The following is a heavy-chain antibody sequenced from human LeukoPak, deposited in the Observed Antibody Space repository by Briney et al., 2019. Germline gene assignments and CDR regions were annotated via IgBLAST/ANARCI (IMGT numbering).Heavy chain of an antibody. D-gene: IGHD2-2*01. V-gene: IGHV1-18*01. CDR3: ARVREVVPAATDAFDI. CDR2: ISAYNGNT. CDR1: GYTFTSYG. Sequence: ASVKVSCKASGYTFTSYGISWVRQAPGQGLEWMGWISAYNGNTNYAQKFQGRVTMTRDMSTSTVYMELSSLRSEDTAVYHCARVREVVPAATDAFDIWGQGTMVTVSS. J-gene: IGHJ3*02.